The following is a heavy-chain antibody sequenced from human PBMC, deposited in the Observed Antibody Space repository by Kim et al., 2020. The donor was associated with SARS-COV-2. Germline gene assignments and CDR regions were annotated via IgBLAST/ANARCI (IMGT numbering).Heavy chain of an antibody. CDR2: IKQDGSEK. D-gene: IGHD3-10*01. Sequence: GGSLRLSCAASGFTFSSYWMSWVRQAPGKGLEWVANIKQDGSEKYYVDSVKGRFTISRDNAKNSLYLQMNSLRAEDTAVYYCARGVVLWFGETYYFDYWGQGTLVTVSS. V-gene: IGHV3-7*01. J-gene: IGHJ4*02. CDR3: ARGVVLWFGETYYFDY. CDR1: GFTFSSYW.